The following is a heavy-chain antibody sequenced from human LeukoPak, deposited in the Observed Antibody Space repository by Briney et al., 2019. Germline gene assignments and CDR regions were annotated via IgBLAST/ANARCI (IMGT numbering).Heavy chain of an antibody. D-gene: IGHD2-21*02. Sequence: KPSETLSLTCTVSGASVSSSAYYWGWIRQPPGKGLEWIGSIGGSNYYRGSTYYNPSLKSRVTIHVDTSKDQFSLKLSSVTAADTAVYYCARLETSVTEHNWFDPWGQGTLVTVSS. V-gene: IGHV4-39*01. CDR2: IGGSNYYRGST. CDR1: GASVSSSAYY. CDR3: ARLETSVTEHNWFDP. J-gene: IGHJ5*02.